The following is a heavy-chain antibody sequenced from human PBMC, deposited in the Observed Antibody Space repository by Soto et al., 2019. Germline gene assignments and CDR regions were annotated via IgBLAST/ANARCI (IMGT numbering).Heavy chain of an antibody. CDR3: ARGSKGSSWYAYWFDP. J-gene: IGHJ5*02. D-gene: IGHD6-13*01. Sequence: QVQLVQSGAEVKKPGASVKVSCKASGYTFTSYDINWVRQATGQGLEWMGWMNPNSGNTGYAQKFQGRVTMTRNTSISTAYMALSSLRSEDTAVYYCARGSKGSSWYAYWFDPWGQGTLVTVSS. CDR2: MNPNSGNT. V-gene: IGHV1-8*01. CDR1: GYTFTSYD.